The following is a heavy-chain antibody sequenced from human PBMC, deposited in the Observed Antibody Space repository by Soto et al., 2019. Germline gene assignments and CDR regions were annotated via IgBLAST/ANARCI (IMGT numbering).Heavy chain of an antibody. CDR2: IYYSGST. Sequence: SETLSLTCTVSGGSISSGGYYWSWIRQHPGKGLEWIGYIYYSGSTYYNPSLKSRVTISVDTSKNQFSLKLSSVTAADTAVYYCARDGYSGYDYDYWGQGTLVTVSS. J-gene: IGHJ4*02. CDR1: GGSISSGGYY. D-gene: IGHD5-12*01. V-gene: IGHV4-31*03. CDR3: ARDGYSGYDYDY.